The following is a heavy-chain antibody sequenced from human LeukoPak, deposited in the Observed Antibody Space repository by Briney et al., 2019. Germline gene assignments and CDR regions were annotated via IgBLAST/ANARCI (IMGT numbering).Heavy chain of an antibody. D-gene: IGHD6-13*01. CDR1: GFNFDDYA. CDR2: INWNSSYI. CDR3: AKDTTAAGTGNFDY. J-gene: IGHJ4*02. Sequence: GGSLRLSCAASGFNFDDYAMHWVRQVPGKGLQWVSGINWNSSYIGFADFVKGRFTISRDNAKNSLYLNMNSLRAEDTALYYCAKDTTAAGTGNFDYWGQGTLVTVSS. V-gene: IGHV3-9*01.